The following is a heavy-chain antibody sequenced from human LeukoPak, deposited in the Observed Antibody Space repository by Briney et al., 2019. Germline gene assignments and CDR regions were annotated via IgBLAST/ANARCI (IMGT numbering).Heavy chain of an antibody. CDR3: THWTRHDGYCSGGSCYGLHY. V-gene: IGHV2-5*02. CDR1: GFSLSTRGVG. D-gene: IGHD2-15*01. CDR2: IYWDDDE. J-gene: IGHJ4*02. Sequence: SGPTLVNPTQTLTLTCTFSGFSLSTRGVGVGWVRQPPGKALEWLALIYWDDDERYSPSLNSRLTITKDTSKNQVVLTVIDMDPVDTATYYCTHWTRHDGYCSGGSCYGLHYWGQGTLVTVSS.